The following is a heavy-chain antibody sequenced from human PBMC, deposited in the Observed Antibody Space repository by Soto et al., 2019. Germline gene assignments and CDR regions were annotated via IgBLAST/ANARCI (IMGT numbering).Heavy chain of an antibody. D-gene: IGHD6-13*01. V-gene: IGHV1-58*02. J-gene: IGHJ1*01. CDR2: IVVGSGNT. CDR3: AALPSIAAAGTSGYFQH. CDR1: GFTFTSSA. Sequence: SVKVSCKASGFTFTSSAMQWVRQARGQRLEWIGWIVVGSGNTNYAQKFQERVTITRDMSTSTAYMELSSLRSEDMAVYYCAALPSIAAAGTSGYFQHWGQGTLVTVSS.